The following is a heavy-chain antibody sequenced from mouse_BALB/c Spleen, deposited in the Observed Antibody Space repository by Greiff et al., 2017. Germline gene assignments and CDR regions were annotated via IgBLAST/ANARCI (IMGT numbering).Heavy chain of an antibody. CDR1: GYAFTNYL. CDR2: INPGSGGT. CDR3: ARSGGNYVADY. V-gene: IGHV1-54*01. J-gene: IGHJ2*01. D-gene: IGHD2-1*01. Sequence: QVQLQQSGAELVRPGTSVKVSCKASGYAFTNYLIEWVKQRPGQGLEWIGVINPGSGGTNYNEKFKGKATLTADKSSSTAYMQLSSLTSDDSAVYFCARSGGNYVADYWGQGTTLTVSS.